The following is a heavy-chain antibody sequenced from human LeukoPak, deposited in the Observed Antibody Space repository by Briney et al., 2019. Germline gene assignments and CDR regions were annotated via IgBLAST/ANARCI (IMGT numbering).Heavy chain of an antibody. V-gene: IGHV1-69*13. CDR1: GGTFSSYA. CDR2: IIPIFGTA. CDR3: ASRARLLWFGEMA. J-gene: IGHJ5*02. D-gene: IGHD3-10*01. Sequence: SVKVSCKASGGTFSSYAISWVRQAPGQGLEWMGGIIPIFGTANYAQKFQGRVTFTADESTSTAYMELSSLRSEDTAVYYCASRARLLWFGEMAWGQGTLVTVSS.